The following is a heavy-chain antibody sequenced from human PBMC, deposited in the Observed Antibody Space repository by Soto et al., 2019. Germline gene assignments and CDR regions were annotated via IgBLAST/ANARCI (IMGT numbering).Heavy chain of an antibody. CDR3: ASHTLGEPTLNYDILNPLFLFDY. CDR2: IYHSGST. D-gene: IGHD3-9*01. V-gene: IGHV4-4*02. CDR1: GGSISSSNW. Sequence: SETLSLTCAVSGGSISSSNWWSWVRQPPGKGLEWIGEIYHSGSTNYNPSLKSRVTISVDKSKNQFSLKLSSVTAADTAVYYCASHTLGEPTLNYDILNPLFLFDYWGHGTLVTVSP. J-gene: IGHJ4*01.